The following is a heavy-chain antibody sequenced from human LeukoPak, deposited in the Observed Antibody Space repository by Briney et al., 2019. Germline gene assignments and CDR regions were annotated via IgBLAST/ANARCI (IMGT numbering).Heavy chain of an antibody. J-gene: IGHJ2*01. CDR3: ARDPLEDWYFDL. V-gene: IGHV3-15*01. CDR1: GFTFTNAW. Sequence: GGSLRLSCAGSGFTFTNAWMTWVRQAPGKGLEWVGRIKSKPAGGTIDYAAPVKGRFTISRDDSKNTLYLQMNSLKTEDTAVYYCARDPLEDWYFDLWGRGTLVTVSS. CDR2: IKSKPAGGTI.